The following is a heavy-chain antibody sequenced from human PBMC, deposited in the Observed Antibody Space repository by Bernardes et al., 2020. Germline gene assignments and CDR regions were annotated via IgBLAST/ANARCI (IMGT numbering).Heavy chain of an antibody. V-gene: IGHV3-15*01. CDR1: GFIFNNAW. D-gene: IGHD5-12*01. CDR3: TTDRRGTGFSGQRRPSYYYYYMDV. CDR2: IKSKADGGTT. J-gene: IGHJ6*03. Sequence: GGSLRLSCAASGFIFNNAWMNWVRQAPGKGLEWVGRIKSKADGGTTDYAAPVKGRFIISSDDSKSTLYLQMSNLKTDDTAVYYCTTDRRGTGFSGQRRPSYYYYYMDVWGKGTTVTVSS.